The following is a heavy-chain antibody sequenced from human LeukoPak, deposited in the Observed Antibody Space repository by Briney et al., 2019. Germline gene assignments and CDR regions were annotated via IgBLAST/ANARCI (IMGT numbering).Heavy chain of an antibody. CDR3: ARDPGGYSYGLDY. CDR2: IYTSGST. J-gene: IGHJ4*02. Sequence: SQTLSLTCTVSGGSISSGSYYWSWIRQPAGKGLESIGRIYTSGSTNYNPSLKSRVTISVDTSKNQFSLKLSSVTAADTAVYYCARDPGGYSYGLDYWGQGTLVTVSS. D-gene: IGHD5-18*01. V-gene: IGHV4-61*02. CDR1: GGSISSGSYY.